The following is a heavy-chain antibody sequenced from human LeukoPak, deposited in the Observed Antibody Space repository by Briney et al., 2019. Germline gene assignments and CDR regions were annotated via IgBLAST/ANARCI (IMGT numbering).Heavy chain of an antibody. Sequence: GGSLRLSCVASGFTFSSYWMTWVRQAPGKGLEYVSAISSNGGSTYYANSVKGRFTISRDNSKNTLYLQMGSLRAEDMAVYYCARDEYSGYGGGDYWGQGTLVTVSS. V-gene: IGHV3-64*01. J-gene: IGHJ4*02. CDR1: GFTFSSYW. CDR2: ISSNGGST. CDR3: ARDEYSGYGGGDY. D-gene: IGHD5-12*01.